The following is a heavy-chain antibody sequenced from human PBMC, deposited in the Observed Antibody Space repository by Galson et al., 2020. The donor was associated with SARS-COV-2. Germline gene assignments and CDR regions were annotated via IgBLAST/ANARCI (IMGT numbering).Heavy chain of an antibody. CDR2: VYPSDTT. CDR3: ARQGVNMIVLVTVPGWYFVL. D-gene: IGHD3-22*01. CDR1: GYSVSTTNY. V-gene: IGHV4-38-2*02. Sequence: SETLSLTCTVSGYSVSTTNYWGWVRQPPGRGLEWIGSVYPSDTTYYNPSPKRRVTISVDTSKNQFSLRLDFVTAADTALYYCARQGVNMIVLVTVPGWYFVLWGRGTLVTVSS. J-gene: IGHJ2*01.